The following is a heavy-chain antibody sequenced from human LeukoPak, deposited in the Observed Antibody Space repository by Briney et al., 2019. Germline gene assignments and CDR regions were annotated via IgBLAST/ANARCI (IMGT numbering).Heavy chain of an antibody. V-gene: IGHV1-18*01. CDR2: ISAYNGNT. CDR1: GYTLTSYG. Sequence: ASVKVSCKASGYTLTSYGISWVRQAPGQGLEWMGWISAYNGNTRYAQKLKGRVTMTTDSSTSPASLWLRSLTADDPTMHSYTKGPIIDIVVIPAAADYYHMDVWGKGTTVTVSS. J-gene: IGHJ6*03. CDR3: TKGPIIDIVVIPAAADYYHMDV. D-gene: IGHD2-2*01.